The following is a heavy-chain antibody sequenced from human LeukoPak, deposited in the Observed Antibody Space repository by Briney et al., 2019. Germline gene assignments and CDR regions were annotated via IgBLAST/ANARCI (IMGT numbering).Heavy chain of an antibody. J-gene: IGHJ4*02. CDR2: IYYSGST. D-gene: IGHD2-2*01. V-gene: IGHV4-59*01. Sequence: PSETLSLTCTVSGGSISSYYWSWIRQPPGMGLEWIGYIYYSGSTNYNPSLKSRVTISVDTSKNQFSLKLSSVTAADTAVYYCARVTQYCSSTSCMDYWGQGTLVTVSS. CDR1: GGSISSYY. CDR3: ARVTQYCSSTSCMDY.